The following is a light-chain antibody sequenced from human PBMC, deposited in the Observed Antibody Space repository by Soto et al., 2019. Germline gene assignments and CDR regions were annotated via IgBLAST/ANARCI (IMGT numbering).Light chain of an antibody. CDR2: RNN. J-gene: IGLJ2*01. CDR3: AAWDDSLSGVV. CDR1: SSNIGSNY. Sequence: QSVLTQPPSASGTLGQRVTISCSGSSSNIGSNYVFWYQNLPGTAPKLLIYRNNQRPSGVPDRFSGSKSGTSASLASSGLRSEDETDYYCAAWDDSLSGVVVGGGTKLTVL. V-gene: IGLV1-47*01.